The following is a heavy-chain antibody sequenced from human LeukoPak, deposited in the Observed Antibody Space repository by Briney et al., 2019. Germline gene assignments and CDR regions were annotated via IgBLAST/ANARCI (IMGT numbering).Heavy chain of an antibody. D-gene: IGHD3-10*01. J-gene: IGHJ4*02. CDR1: GYTFTNYG. CDR3: ARLVGSRNWRFDY. Sequence: ASVKVSCKASGYTFTNYGISWVRQAPGQGLEWMGWISGYNGDTKHAQEVQGRVPLTTDTSTSTAYMEMRNLRSDDTAMYFCARLVGSRNWRFDYWGQGTLVTVSS. CDR2: ISGYNGDT. V-gene: IGHV1-18*01.